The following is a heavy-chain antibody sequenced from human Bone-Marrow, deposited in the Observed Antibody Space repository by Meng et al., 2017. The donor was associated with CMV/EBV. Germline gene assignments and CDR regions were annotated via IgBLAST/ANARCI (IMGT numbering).Heavy chain of an antibody. Sequence: GESLKISCAASGFTFGSYEMNWVRQAPGKGLEWVSYISSSGSTIYYADSVKGRFTISRDNAKNSLYLQMNSLRAEDTAVYYCARRLAARQGYWGQGTLVTVSS. CDR1: GFTFGSYE. CDR3: ARRLAARQGY. V-gene: IGHV3-48*03. J-gene: IGHJ4*02. D-gene: IGHD6-6*01. CDR2: ISSSGSTI.